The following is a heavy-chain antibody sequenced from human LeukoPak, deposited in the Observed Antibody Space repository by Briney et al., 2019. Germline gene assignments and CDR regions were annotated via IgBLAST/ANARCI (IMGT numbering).Heavy chain of an antibody. Sequence: GGSLRLSCAASGFTFSSYAMSWVRQAPGKGLEWVSVIYSGGSTYYADSVKGRFTISRDNSKNTLYLQMSSLRAEDTAVYYCARDHAFDIWGQGTMVTVAS. CDR1: GFTFSSYA. CDR2: IYSGGST. J-gene: IGHJ3*02. V-gene: IGHV3-53*01. CDR3: ARDHAFDI.